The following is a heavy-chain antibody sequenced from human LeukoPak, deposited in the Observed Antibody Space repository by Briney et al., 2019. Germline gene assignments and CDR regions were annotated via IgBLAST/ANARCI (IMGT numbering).Heavy chain of an antibody. D-gene: IGHD3-9*01. V-gene: IGHV3-66*04. CDR3: ARLHYDVLTGPFDY. CDR1: GVTVNTNY. Sequence: GGSLRLSCAASGVTVNTNYMSWVRQAPGKGLEWVSIIYSGGATFYADSVKGRFTISRESSKNTLWLQMNSLRVEDTAVYYCARLHYDVLTGPFDYWGQGTLVTVSS. CDR2: IYSGGAT. J-gene: IGHJ4*02.